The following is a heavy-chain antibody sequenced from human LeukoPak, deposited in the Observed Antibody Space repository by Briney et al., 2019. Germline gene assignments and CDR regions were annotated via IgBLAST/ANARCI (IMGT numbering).Heavy chain of an antibody. CDR2: ISSSSSYI. J-gene: IGHJ2*01. V-gene: IGHV3-21*01. D-gene: IGHD3-10*01. CDR1: GFTFSTYS. Sequence: PEGSLRLSCAASGFTFSTYSKNWVRQAPGKGLEWFSSISSSSSYIYYADSMKGRFTISRDNAKNSLYLQMNSLRAEDTAVYYCVRIWFADWYFDLWGRGTLVTVSS. CDR3: VRIWFADWYFDL.